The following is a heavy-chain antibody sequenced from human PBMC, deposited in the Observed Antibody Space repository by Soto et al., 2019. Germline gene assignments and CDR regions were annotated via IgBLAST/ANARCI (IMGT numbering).Heavy chain of an antibody. CDR3: ARLRLPRMLGGPNWFDP. CDR1: GYTFSSYD. Sequence: QVQLVQSGAEVKKPGASVKVSCKASGYTFSSYDINWVRQATGQGLEWMGWMNPNSGNTGYAQKFQGRVTMTRNTSISTAYMELSSLRSEDTAVYYGARLRLPRMLGGPNWFDPWGQGTLVTVSS. D-gene: IGHD2-8*01. J-gene: IGHJ5*02. CDR2: MNPNSGNT. V-gene: IGHV1-8*01.